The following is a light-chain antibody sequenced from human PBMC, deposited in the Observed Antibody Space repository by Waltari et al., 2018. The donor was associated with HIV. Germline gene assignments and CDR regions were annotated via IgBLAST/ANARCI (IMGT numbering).Light chain of an antibody. CDR2: EVV. CDR3: SSYTSNDTVL. Sequence: HSALTQPASVSASPGQSITISCTGTTSAFGISNYVSWYQQHPGKVPNVILYEVVSRPSGVSHRFSGSQSGNTASLTISGLQAEDEADYYCSSYTSNDTVLFGGGTKVTVL. CDR1: TSAFGISNY. J-gene: IGLJ2*01. V-gene: IGLV2-14*01.